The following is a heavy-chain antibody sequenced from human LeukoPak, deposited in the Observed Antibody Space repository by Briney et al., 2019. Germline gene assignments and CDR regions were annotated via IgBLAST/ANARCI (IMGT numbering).Heavy chain of an antibody. J-gene: IGHJ4*02. V-gene: IGHV3-21*04. CDR2: ISSSNNI. CDR1: GFTSSPYS. CDR3: AKVLGYSYGPSGY. Sequence: GGSLRLSCAASGFTSSPYSMCWVRQAPGKGLECVSCISSSNNIYYADSVKGRFTISRDNSKNTLYLQMNSLRAEDTAVYYCAKVLGYSYGPSGYWGQGTLVTVSS. D-gene: IGHD5-18*01.